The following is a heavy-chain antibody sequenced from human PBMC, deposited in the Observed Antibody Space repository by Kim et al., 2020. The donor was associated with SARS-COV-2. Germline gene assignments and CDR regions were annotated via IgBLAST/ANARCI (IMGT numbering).Heavy chain of an antibody. CDR3: ATNVLRFLEWPQTYWYFDL. Sequence: ASVKVSCKVSGYTLTELSMHWVRQAPGKGLEWMGGFDPEDGETIYAQKFQGRVTMTKDTSTDTAYMELSSLRSEDTAVYYCATNVLRFLEWPQTYWYFDLWGRGTLVTVSS. CDR1: GYTLTELS. D-gene: IGHD3-3*01. J-gene: IGHJ2*01. CDR2: FDPEDGET. V-gene: IGHV1-24*01.